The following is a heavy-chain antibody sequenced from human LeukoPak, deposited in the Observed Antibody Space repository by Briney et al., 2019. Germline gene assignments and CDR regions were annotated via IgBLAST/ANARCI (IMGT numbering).Heavy chain of an antibody. Sequence: GGSLRLSCAASGFTFSDYYMGWIRQAPGKGLEWISYISNSGSNIYYADSVKGRFTISRDNAKNSLFLQMNSLRAEDTAVYYCAGEGYGDYDGDYWGQGTLVTVSS. V-gene: IGHV3-11*01. D-gene: IGHD4-17*01. CDR3: AGEGYGDYDGDY. J-gene: IGHJ4*02. CDR2: ISNSGSNI. CDR1: GFTFSDYY.